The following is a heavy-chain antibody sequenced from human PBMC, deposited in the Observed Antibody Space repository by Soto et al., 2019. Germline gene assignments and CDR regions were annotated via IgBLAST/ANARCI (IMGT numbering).Heavy chain of an antibody. CDR1: GYTFTTYY. J-gene: IGHJ4*02. CDR3: ARGALLRLGSWEPKFDY. Sequence: ASVKVSCKASGYTFTTYYMHWVRQAPGQGLEWMGIINPSGGSTNYAQKFQGRVTMTRDTSTSTVYMELSSLRSEDTAVYYCARGALLRLGSWEPKFDYWGQGTLVTVSS. V-gene: IGHV1-46*01. D-gene: IGHD6-13*01. CDR2: INPSGGST.